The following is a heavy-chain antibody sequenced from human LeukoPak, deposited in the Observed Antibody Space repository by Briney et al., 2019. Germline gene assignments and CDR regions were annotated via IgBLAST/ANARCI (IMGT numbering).Heavy chain of an antibody. D-gene: IGHD3-22*01. CDR2: ISYDGSKK. Sequence: GSLRLSCAASGFTFSTYGMHWVRQAPGKGLEWVAVISYDGSKKYYADSVKGRFTISRDNSKNTLYLQMNSLRAEDTAVYYCAKNSYQTFYCDSSGYYLDYWGQGTLVTVSS. V-gene: IGHV3-30*18. J-gene: IGHJ4*02. CDR3: AKNSYQTFYCDSSGYYLDY. CDR1: GFTFSTYG.